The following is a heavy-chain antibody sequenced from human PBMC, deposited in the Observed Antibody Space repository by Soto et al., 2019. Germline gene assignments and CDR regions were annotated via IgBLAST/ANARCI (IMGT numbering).Heavy chain of an antibody. Sequence: SETLSLTCAVYGGSFSAYYWSWIRQPPGKGLEWIGEINHSGGTSYNPSLKSRVTISVDTSKSQFSLKLTSVTAEDTAVYYCAKTSQGPFDYWGQGTLVTVSS. J-gene: IGHJ4*02. V-gene: IGHV4-34*01. CDR1: GGSFSAYY. CDR2: INHSGGT. CDR3: AKTSQGPFDY.